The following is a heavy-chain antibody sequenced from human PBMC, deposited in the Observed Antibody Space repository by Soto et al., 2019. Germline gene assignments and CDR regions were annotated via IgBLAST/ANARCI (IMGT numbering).Heavy chain of an antibody. J-gene: IGHJ4*02. CDR1: GYTFTSYA. Sequence: QVQLVQSGAEVKKPGASVKVSCKASGYTFTSYAMHWVRQAPGQRLEWMGWINAGNGNTKYSQKFQGRVTITRDTSASTAYMELSSVRSEDTAVYYCARSIVVVTALDYWGQGTLVTVSS. CDR3: ARSIVVVTALDY. CDR2: INAGNGNT. D-gene: IGHD2-21*02. V-gene: IGHV1-3*01.